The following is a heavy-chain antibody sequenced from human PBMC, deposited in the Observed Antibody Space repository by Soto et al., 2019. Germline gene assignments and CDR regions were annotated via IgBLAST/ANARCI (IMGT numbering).Heavy chain of an antibody. CDR2: MNPNSGNT. V-gene: IGHV1-8*01. D-gene: IGHD3-9*01. CDR3: ARGGQSPSWTSYDILPGVRDNWFAP. J-gene: IGHJ5*02. CDR1: GYTFTSYD. Sequence: TSVKVSCKASGYTFTSYDINWVRQATGQGLEWMGWMNPNSGNTGYAQKFQGRVTMTRNTSISTAYMELSSLRSEDTAVYSCARGGQSPSWTSYDILPGVRDNWFAPWGQGPLVTVPS.